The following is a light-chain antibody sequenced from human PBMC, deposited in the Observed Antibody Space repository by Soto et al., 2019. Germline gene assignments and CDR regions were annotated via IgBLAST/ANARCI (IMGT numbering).Light chain of an antibody. V-gene: IGKV1-33*01. CDR2: DAS. J-gene: IGKJ5*01. CDR1: QDISNY. Sequence: EIQMTQSPSSLSASVGDRVTITCQASQDISNYLNWYQQKPGKAPKLLIYDASNLETGVPSRFSGSGSGTDFTFTISSLQPEDFATYYCQQSYSTPGTFGQGTRLDIK. CDR3: QQSYSTPGT.